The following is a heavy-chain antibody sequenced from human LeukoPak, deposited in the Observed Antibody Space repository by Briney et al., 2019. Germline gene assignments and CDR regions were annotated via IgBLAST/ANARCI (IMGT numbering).Heavy chain of an antibody. V-gene: IGHV3-33*01. CDR1: GFTFSSYG. CDR3: ARDGAYCDGGSCYSGYCDY. J-gene: IGHJ4*02. D-gene: IGHD2-15*01. Sequence: PGGPLRLSCAASGFTFSSYGMHWVRQAPGKGLEWVAIIWYDGNNKHYADSVKGRFTISRDNSKSKLYLEMKSLRAEDTAVYYCARDGAYCDGGSCYSGYCDYWGQGTLVTVSS. CDR2: IWYDGNNK.